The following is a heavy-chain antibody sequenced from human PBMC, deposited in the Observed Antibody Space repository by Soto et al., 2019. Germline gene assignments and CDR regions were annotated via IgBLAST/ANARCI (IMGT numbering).Heavy chain of an antibody. V-gene: IGHV4-4*02. CDR2: IHHSGSA. D-gene: IGHD6-19*01. CDR3: ARKQWLHWFDP. CDR1: GGSISSSDW. J-gene: IGHJ5*02. Sequence: QVQLQESGPGLVKPSGTLSLTCAVSGGSISSSDWWSWARQPPGKGLEWIGEIHHSGSAHYNPSLTSRVARSVDKSKNQFSVKLTSVTAADTAVYYCARKQWLHWFDPWGQGTLVTVSS.